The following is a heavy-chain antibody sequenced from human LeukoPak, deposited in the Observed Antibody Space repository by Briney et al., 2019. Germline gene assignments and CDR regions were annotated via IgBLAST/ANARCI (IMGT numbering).Heavy chain of an antibody. D-gene: IGHD2-15*01. CDR2: IKQDGSEK. V-gene: IGHV3-7*01. Sequence: GGSLRLSCAVSGFTFSGYWMSWVRQAPGKGLEWVANIKQDGSEKYYVDSVKGRFTISRDNAKNSLYLQMNSLRAEDTAVYYCAREGDIIAYGGIDYWGQGTLVTVSS. CDR1: GFTFSGYW. J-gene: IGHJ4*02. CDR3: AREGDIIAYGGIDY.